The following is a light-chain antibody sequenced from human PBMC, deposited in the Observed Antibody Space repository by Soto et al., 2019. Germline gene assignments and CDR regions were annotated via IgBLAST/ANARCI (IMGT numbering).Light chain of an antibody. CDR3: QQYGTSPSLT. V-gene: IGKV3-20*01. CDR2: GAS. Sequence: ETVLTQSPGTLSLSPGEKATLSCMASQSVDSNSLAWYQQKPGKDPRILMYGASTRATGIPDRFSGSGSGTDFTLTGSRLEPDDFAVYYCQQYGTSPSLTFGQGTKEEFK. J-gene: IGKJ1*01. CDR1: QSVDSNS.